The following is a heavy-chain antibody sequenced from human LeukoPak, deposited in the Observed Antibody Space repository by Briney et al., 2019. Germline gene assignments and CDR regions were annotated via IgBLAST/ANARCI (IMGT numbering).Heavy chain of an antibody. Sequence: PGGSLRLSCAASGFTFSSYGMSWVRQAPGKGLEWVSAISGSGGSTYYADSVKGRFTISRDNSKNTLYLQMNSLRAEDTAVYYCAKVSSGWYLRGLYFDYWGQGTLVTVSS. D-gene: IGHD6-19*01. CDR1: GFTFSSYG. CDR3: AKVSSGWYLRGLYFDY. J-gene: IGHJ4*02. V-gene: IGHV3-23*01. CDR2: ISGSGGST.